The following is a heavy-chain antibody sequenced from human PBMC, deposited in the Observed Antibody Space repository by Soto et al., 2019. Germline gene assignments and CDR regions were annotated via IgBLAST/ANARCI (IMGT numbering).Heavy chain of an antibody. Sequence: QLLLQESGPGLVKPSETLSLTCTVSGDSISTSNYYWGWIRQPPGEGLEWIGHIFYSGGTYYNPSLNSRVTTSVDTSKNQFSLKLNSITAADTAVYFCARRGGGDYLFDSWGQGMLVTVSS. CDR1: GDSISTSNYY. J-gene: IGHJ4*02. CDR2: IFYSGGT. D-gene: IGHD4-17*01. CDR3: ARRGGGDYLFDS. V-gene: IGHV4-39*01.